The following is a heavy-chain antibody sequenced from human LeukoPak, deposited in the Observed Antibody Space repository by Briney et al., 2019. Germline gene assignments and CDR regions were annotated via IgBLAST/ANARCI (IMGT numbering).Heavy chain of an antibody. Sequence: EASVKVSCRASGYTFTSYDINWVRQATGQGLEWMGWMNPNSGNTGYAQKFQGRVTMTRNTSISTAYMELSSLRSEDTAVYYCARAGYYYYYMDVWGKGTTVTVSS. CDR1: GYTFTSYD. CDR2: MNPNSGNT. CDR3: ARAGYYYYYMDV. J-gene: IGHJ6*03. V-gene: IGHV1-8*01.